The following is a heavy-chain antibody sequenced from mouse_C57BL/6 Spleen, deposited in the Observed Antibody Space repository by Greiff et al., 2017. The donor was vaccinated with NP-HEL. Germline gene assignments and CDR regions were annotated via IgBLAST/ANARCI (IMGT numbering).Heavy chain of an antibody. CDR2: ISYDGSN. CDR1: GYSITSGYY. J-gene: IGHJ3*01. Sequence: EVKLMESGPGLVKPSQSLSLTCSVTGYSITSGYYWNWIRQFPGNKLEWMGYISYDGSNNYNPSLKNRISITRDTSKNQFFLKLNSVTTEDTATYCCARGRDYYSNTVAYWGQGTLVTVSA. CDR3: ARGRDYYSNTVAY. D-gene: IGHD2-5*01. V-gene: IGHV3-6*01.